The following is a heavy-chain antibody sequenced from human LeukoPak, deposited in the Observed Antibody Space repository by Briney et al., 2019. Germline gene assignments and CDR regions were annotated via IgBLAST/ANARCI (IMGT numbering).Heavy chain of an antibody. CDR1: GFSFSNYG. Sequence: GGSLRLSCAASGFSFSNYGMHWLRQAPGKGLEWVAVIWYNGNNKYYADSLKGRFTISRDNSKNTLYLQMNNLRAEDTAVYYCAKEHGSGNTYCFDMGGQGTMVTVSS. CDR3: AKEHGSGNTYCFDM. J-gene: IGHJ3*02. D-gene: IGHD3-10*01. V-gene: IGHV3-33*06. CDR2: IWYNGNNK.